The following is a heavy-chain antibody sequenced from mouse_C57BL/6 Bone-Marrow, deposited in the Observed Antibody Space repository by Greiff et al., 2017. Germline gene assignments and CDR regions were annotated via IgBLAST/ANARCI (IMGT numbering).Heavy chain of an antibody. J-gene: IGHJ3*01. CDR2: ISSGGDYI. CDR1: GFTFSSYA. V-gene: IGHV5-9-1*02. D-gene: IGHD1-1*01. CDR3: TRDGGGIAWFAY. Sequence: EVMLVESGEGLVKPGGSLKLSCAASGFTFSSYAMSWVRQTPEKRLEWVAYISSGGDYIYYADTVKGRFTISRDNARNTLYLQMSSLKSEDTAMYYCTRDGGGIAWFAYWGQGTLVTVSA.